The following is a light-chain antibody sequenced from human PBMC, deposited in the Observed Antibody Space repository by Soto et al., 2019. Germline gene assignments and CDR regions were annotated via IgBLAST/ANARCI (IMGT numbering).Light chain of an antibody. Sequence: QSVLNQPRSVSGAPGQSVTISCTGTRRDVGGYKYFSWYQQHPGKAPNLMIYDVSKRPSGVPDRFSGSKSGNTASLTISGLQAEDEADYYCCSYAGSYTFYVFGTGTKVTVL. CDR1: RRDVGGYKY. CDR3: CSYAGSYTFYV. CDR2: DVS. V-gene: IGLV2-11*01. J-gene: IGLJ1*01.